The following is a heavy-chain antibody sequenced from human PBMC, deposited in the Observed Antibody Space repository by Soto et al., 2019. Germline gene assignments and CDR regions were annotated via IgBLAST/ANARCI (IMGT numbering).Heavy chain of an antibody. V-gene: IGHV4-59*01. CDR2: MYYSGST. J-gene: IGHJ4*02. CDR3: TRVGGYYGDYPNFDY. D-gene: IGHD4-17*01. Sequence: QVQLKESGPGLVKPSETLSLTCSVSGSSISGYYWSWLQQPPGKGLEWIGNMYYSGSTNYNPSLKSRVIISVDSSKNQFSLRLNSVTAADTAVYYCTRVGGYYGDYPNFDYWGQGALVTVSS. CDR1: GSSISGYY.